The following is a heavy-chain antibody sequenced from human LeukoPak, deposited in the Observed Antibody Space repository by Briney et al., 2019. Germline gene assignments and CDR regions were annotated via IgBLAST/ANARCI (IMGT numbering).Heavy chain of an antibody. CDR1: GYTLTGYY. CDR2: IDPDSGGT. J-gene: IGHJ6*02. Sequence: ASVKVSCKASGYTLTGYYIHWVRQAPGQGLEWMGWIDPDSGGTNYAQKFQDWVTMTRDTSISTAYMELSRLRSDDTAVYYCARFGYYGMDVWGQGTTVTVSS. D-gene: IGHD3-10*01. V-gene: IGHV1-2*04. CDR3: ARFGYYGMDV.